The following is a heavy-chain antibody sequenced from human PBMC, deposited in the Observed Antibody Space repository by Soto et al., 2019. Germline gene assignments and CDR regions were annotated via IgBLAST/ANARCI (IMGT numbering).Heavy chain of an antibody. V-gene: IGHV1-2*02. CDR2: INPNSGGT. CDR1: GYTFTGYY. CDR3: ARDGYYFDSSGYYPDY. Sequence: ASVKVSCKASGYTFTGYYIHWVRQAPGQGLEWMGWINPNSGGTNYAQKLQGRVIMTTDTSTSTAYMELKSLRSDDTAVYYCARDGYYFDSSGYYPDYWGQGTLVTVSS. J-gene: IGHJ4*02. D-gene: IGHD3-22*01.